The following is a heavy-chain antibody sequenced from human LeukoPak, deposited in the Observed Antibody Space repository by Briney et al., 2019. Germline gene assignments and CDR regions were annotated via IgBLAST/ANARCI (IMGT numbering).Heavy chain of an antibody. Sequence: GSLMLSCAASGFTFSSDWMHWVRQAPGKGLVWVSPINIDGRSTGYADSVKGRFTISRDNDKNTLYLQMKSLRAEDTAVDYCATCSRRVPGYSGYDCGAFDYWGQGTLVTVSS. D-gene: IGHD5-12*01. J-gene: IGHJ4*02. V-gene: IGHV3-74*01. CDR3: ATCSRRVPGYSGYDCGAFDY. CDR1: GFTFSSDW. CDR2: INIDGRST.